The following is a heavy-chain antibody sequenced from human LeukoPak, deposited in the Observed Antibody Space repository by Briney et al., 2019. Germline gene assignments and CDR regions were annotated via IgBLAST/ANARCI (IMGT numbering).Heavy chain of an antibody. CDR3: ARVVGYSSGWFDY. J-gene: IGHJ4*02. V-gene: IGHV3-23*01. Sequence: GGTLRLSCAASGFTFSSYGMSWVRQAPGKGLEWVSAISGSGGSTYYADSVKGRFTISRDNAKNSLYLQMNSLRAEDTAVYYCARVVGYSSGWFDYWGQGTLVTVSS. CDR1: GFTFSSYG. CDR2: ISGSGGST. D-gene: IGHD6-19*01.